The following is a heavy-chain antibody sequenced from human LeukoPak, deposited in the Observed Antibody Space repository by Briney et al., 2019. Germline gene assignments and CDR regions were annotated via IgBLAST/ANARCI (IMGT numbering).Heavy chain of an antibody. D-gene: IGHD3-3*01. J-gene: IGHJ4*02. Sequence: GGSLRLSCAASGFTFSTYTMNWVRQAPGKGLEWVSSISSSSSYIYYADSVKGRFTISRDNAKNSLYLQMNSLRAEDAAVYYCAREGAVLRFLEWSPDYWGQGTLVTVSS. CDR3: AREGAVLRFLEWSPDY. CDR1: GFTFSTYT. V-gene: IGHV3-21*01. CDR2: ISSSSSYI.